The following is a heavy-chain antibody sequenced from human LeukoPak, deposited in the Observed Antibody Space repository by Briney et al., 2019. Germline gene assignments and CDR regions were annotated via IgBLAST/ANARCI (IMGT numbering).Heavy chain of an antibody. V-gene: IGHV3-23*01. CDR1: GFTFDDYG. J-gene: IGHJ2*01. Sequence: GGSLRLSCAASGFTFDDYGMSWVRQAPGKGLDWVSGISGSGGSTYYADSVKGRFTISRDNSKNTLYLQMNNLRAEDTAVYYCAKDWTGTKPFDLWGRGTLVTVSS. CDR3: AKDWTGTKPFDL. CDR2: ISGSGGST. D-gene: IGHD3/OR15-3a*01.